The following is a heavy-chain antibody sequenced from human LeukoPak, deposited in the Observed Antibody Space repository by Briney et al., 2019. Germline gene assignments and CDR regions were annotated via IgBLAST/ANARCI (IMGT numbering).Heavy chain of an antibody. Sequence: GGSLRLSCTASGFTFSSFGMTWVRQAPGKGLQLVAAIGGSAGGTQYADSVRGRFTISRDNSRNTLHLQMSSLRAEDTAVYYCAKGHYGSGTYYYFDYWGHGTLVTVSS. CDR3: AKGHYGSGTYYYFDY. CDR1: GFTFSSFG. J-gene: IGHJ4*01. CDR2: IGGSAGGT. V-gene: IGHV3-23*01. D-gene: IGHD3-10*01.